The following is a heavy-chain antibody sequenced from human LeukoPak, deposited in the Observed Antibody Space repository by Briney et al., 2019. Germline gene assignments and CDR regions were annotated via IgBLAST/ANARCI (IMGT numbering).Heavy chain of an antibody. CDR1: GFTFSNYG. CDR2: IWNDGSNK. D-gene: IGHD3-22*01. V-gene: IGHV3-33*01. Sequence: PGRSLRLSCAASGFTFSNYGMHWVRQAPGKGLEWVAVIWNDGSNKYFVDSVKGRFTISRDNSKNTLYLQMNSLRPEDTAVYYCARDGVESMIVVDWYFDLWGRGTLVTVSS. CDR3: ARDGVESMIVVDWYFDL. J-gene: IGHJ2*01.